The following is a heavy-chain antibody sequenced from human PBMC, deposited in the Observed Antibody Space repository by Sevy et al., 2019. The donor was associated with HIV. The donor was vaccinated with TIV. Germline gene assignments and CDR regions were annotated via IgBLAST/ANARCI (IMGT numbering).Heavy chain of an antibody. V-gene: IGHV4-59*01. CDR2: FYYSRST. J-gene: IGHJ6*02. CDR1: GGSMSGYY. Sequence: SETLSLTCTVSGGSMSGYYWSWIRQPPGKGLEWIGYFYYSRSTNYNPSLKSRVTISVDTSRNHFSLKLRSVTAADTAVYYCARASPEYYYGLDVWGHGTTVTVSS. CDR3: ARASPEYYYGLDV.